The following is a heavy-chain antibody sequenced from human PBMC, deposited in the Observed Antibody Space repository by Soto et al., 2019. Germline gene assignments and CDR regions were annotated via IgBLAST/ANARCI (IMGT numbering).Heavy chain of an antibody. CDR2: INHSGRA. V-gene: IGHV4-34*01. D-gene: IGHD3-10*01. Sequence: EALSLSYAAKVGSFSGFYWRLLREPAGGGQEWVGDINHSGRANYNQYLKSRVTITVDTSKNKSSIKLSSVNAADTDVYYCARSLLLDGSESYDYWGQGTLVTVSS. CDR1: VGSFSGFY. CDR3: ARSLLLDGSESYDY. J-gene: IGHJ4*02.